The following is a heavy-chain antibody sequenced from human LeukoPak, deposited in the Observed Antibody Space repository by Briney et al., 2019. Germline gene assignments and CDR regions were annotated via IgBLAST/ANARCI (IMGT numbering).Heavy chain of an antibody. J-gene: IGHJ4*02. D-gene: IGHD3-16*01. CDR3: ARDWGAGGGFDY. CDR1: EFTFSSYA. V-gene: IGHV3-30*03. CDR2: ISHDGSEK. Sequence: PGGSLRLSCAAFFSEFTFSSYAMHWVRQAPGKGLEWVGFISHDGSEKYYAESVKGRFTFSRDNSKNTLDLQMDSLRVEDTAVYYCARDWGAGGGFDYWGQGTLVTVSS.